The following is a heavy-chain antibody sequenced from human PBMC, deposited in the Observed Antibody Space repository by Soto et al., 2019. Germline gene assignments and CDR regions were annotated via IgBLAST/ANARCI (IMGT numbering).Heavy chain of an antibody. D-gene: IGHD3-10*01. CDR1: GGSISSYY. Sequence: PSETLSLTCTVSGGSISSYYWSWIRQPPGKGLEWIGYIYYSGSTNYNPSLKSRVTISVDTSKNQFSLKLSSVTAADTAVYYCARDSVALTGIDYWGQGTLVTVSS. CDR2: IYYSGST. J-gene: IGHJ4*02. V-gene: IGHV4-59*01. CDR3: ARDSVALTGIDY.